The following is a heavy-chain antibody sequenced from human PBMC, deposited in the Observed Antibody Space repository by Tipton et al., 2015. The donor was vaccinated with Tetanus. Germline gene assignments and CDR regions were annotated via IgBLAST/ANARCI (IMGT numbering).Heavy chain of an antibody. V-gene: IGHV6-1*01. CDR1: GDSVSSNTMA. Sequence: GLVKPSQNLSITCAISGDSVSSNTMAWNWNRQSPSRGLEWLGRTYYRSKWFNDYAVSLRGRITVNADTSRNQFSLQLNSVISEFPAVYFCSRFPFLIVDLWRLGTSVTVSS. CDR3: SRFPFLIVDL. CDR2: TYYRSKWFN. J-gene: IGHJ6*02.